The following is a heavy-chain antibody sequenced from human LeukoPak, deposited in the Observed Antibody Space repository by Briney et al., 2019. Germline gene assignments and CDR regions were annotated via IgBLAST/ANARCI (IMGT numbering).Heavy chain of an antibody. J-gene: IGHJ5*02. CDR3: ARGAMIVVVKWFDP. CDR2: INHSGST. Sequence: SETLSLTCAVYGGSFSGYYWSWIRQPPGKGLEWIGEINHSGSTNYNPSLKSRVTISVDTSENQFSLKLSSVTAADTAVYYCARGAMIVVVKWFDPWGQGTLVTVSS. D-gene: IGHD3-22*01. V-gene: IGHV4-34*01. CDR1: GGSFSGYY.